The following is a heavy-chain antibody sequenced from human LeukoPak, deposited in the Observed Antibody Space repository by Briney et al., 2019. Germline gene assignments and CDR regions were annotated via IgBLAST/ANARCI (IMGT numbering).Heavy chain of an antibody. CDR2: ISGSGGGT. CDR1: GFTFSSYA. Sequence: GGSLRLSCAAPGFTFSSYAMSWVRQAPGKGLEWVSGISGSGGGTYYADSVKGRFTISRDNSKNTLYLQMNSLRAEDAAVYYCTKGKGATGFDIWGQGTMVTVSS. V-gene: IGHV3-23*01. D-gene: IGHD1-26*01. J-gene: IGHJ3*02. CDR3: TKGKGATGFDI.